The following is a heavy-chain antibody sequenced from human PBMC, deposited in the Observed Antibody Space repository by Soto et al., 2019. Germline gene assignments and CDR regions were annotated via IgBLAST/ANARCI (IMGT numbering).Heavy chain of an antibody. J-gene: IGHJ4*02. Sequence: QVQLQQWGAGLLKPSETLSLTCAVYGGSFSGYYWSWIRQPPGKGLEWIGEINHSGSTNYNPSLKSRVTISVDTSKNQFSLKLSSVTAADTAVYYCARGLRRDGYKVDYWGQGTLVTVSS. CDR1: GGSFSGYY. D-gene: IGHD5-12*01. CDR3: ARGLRRDGYKVDY. CDR2: INHSGST. V-gene: IGHV4-34*01.